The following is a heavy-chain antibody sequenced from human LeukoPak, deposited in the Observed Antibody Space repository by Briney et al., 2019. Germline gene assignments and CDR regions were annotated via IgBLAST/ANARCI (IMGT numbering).Heavy chain of an antibody. CDR2: INHSEST. Sequence: PSETLSLTCAVYGGSFSGYYWSWLRQPPGKGLEWVGEINHSESTNYNPSLKSRVTISVNTSKNQSSLKLSSVTAADTAVYYCARAVRGRGYGLNYWGQGTLVTVSS. D-gene: IGHD5-18*01. V-gene: IGHV4-34*01. CDR3: ARAVRGRGYGLNY. J-gene: IGHJ4*02. CDR1: GGSFSGYY.